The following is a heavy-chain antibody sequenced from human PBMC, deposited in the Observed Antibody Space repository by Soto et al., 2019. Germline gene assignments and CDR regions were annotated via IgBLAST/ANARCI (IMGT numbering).Heavy chain of an antibody. CDR1: GGSFTGYY. V-gene: IGHV4-34*01. J-gene: IGHJ4*02. CDR2: INHSGFT. CDR3: ARGHGRFAH. Sequence: PSETLSLTCDVSGGSFTGYYWSWIRQPPGKGLEWIGEINHSGFTNYNPSLTGRVTISLDTSKSQLSLKLSSLTAADTAFYFCARGHGRFAHWGQGTLVTV.